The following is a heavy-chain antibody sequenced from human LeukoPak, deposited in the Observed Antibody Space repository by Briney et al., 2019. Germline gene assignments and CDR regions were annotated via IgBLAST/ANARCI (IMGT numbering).Heavy chain of an antibody. Sequence: PSETLSLTCTVSGHSISSGDYYWRWVRQPPGKGLEWNGYIYYSGSTYYNPSLQSQVTISVDTSKDQFSLKLSSVTAADTAVYYCARSGYSYGYVVDYWGQGTLVTVSS. V-gene: IGHV4-30-4*01. CDR1: GHSISSGDYY. J-gene: IGHJ4*02. D-gene: IGHD5-18*01. CDR2: IYYSGST. CDR3: ARSGYSYGYVVDY.